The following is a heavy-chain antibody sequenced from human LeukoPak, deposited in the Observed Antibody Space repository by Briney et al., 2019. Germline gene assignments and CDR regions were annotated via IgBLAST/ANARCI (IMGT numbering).Heavy chain of an antibody. D-gene: IGHD1-26*01. CDR2: IYSGGST. Sequence: GGSLRLSCAASGFTVSSNYMTWVRQAPGKGLEWVSVIYSGGSTYYADSVKGRFTISRDNSKNTLYLQMNSLRAEDTAVYYCARDRPGGGSYYGLDYWGQGTLVTVPS. CDR1: GFTVSSNY. CDR3: ARDRPGGGSYYGLDY. J-gene: IGHJ4*02. V-gene: IGHV3-53*01.